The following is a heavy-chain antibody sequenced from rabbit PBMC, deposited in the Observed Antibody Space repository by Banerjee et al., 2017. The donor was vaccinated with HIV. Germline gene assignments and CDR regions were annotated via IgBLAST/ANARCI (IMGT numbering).Heavy chain of an antibody. J-gene: IGHJ4*01. Sequence: QEQLEESGGDLVKPEGSLTITCTASGFSFSNKYVMCWVRQAPGKGLEWIGCINSSSRNVVYASWATGRFTISKTSSTTVTLQMTSLTAADTATYFCARRYAGYVSAISDFNLWGPGTLVTVS. CDR2: INSSSRNV. CDR3: ARRYAGYVSAISDFNL. V-gene: IGHV1S45*01. D-gene: IGHD7-1*01. CDR1: GFSFSNKYV.